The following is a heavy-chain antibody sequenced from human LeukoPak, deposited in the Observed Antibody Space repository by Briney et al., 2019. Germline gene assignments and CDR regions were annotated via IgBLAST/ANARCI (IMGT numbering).Heavy chain of an antibody. V-gene: IGHV4-34*01. J-gene: IGHJ4*02. Sequence: SETLSLTCAVYGGSLSGYYWSWIRQPPGKGLEWIGEINHSGSTNYNPSLKSRVTISVDTSKNQFSLKLSSVTAADTAVYYCARHPGYWGQGTLVTVSS. CDR1: GGSLSGYY. CDR2: INHSGST. D-gene: IGHD2-8*02. CDR3: ARHPGY.